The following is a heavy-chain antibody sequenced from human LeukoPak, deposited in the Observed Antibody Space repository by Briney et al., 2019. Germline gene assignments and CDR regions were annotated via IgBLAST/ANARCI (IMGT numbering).Heavy chain of an antibody. V-gene: IGHV1-46*01. D-gene: IGHD3-3*01. Sequence: ASVKVSCTASGYSFTSNYIHWVRQAPGRGLEWMGMIYPRGGSTSYGQKFQGRVTLTRDTSTSTVHMELSGLRSEDTAVYYCARGLLTYYDFWSGYWSGDFDYWGQGTLVTVSS. CDR3: ARGLLTYYDFWSGYWSGDFDY. CDR2: IYPRGGST. J-gene: IGHJ4*02. CDR1: GYSFTSNY.